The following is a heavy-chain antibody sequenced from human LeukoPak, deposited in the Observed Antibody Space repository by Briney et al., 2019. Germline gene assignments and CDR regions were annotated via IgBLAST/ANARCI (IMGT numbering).Heavy chain of an antibody. V-gene: IGHV4-34*01. D-gene: IGHD3-3*01. J-gene: IGHJ5*02. CDR3: ARGLTYYDFWSGYRAGGNWFDP. CDR1: GGSFSGYY. Sequence: PSETPSLTCAVYGGSFSGYYWSWIRQPPGKGLEWIGEINHSGSTNYNPSLKSRVTISVDTSKNQFSLKLSSVTAADTAVYYCARGLTYYDFWSGYRAGGNWFDPWGQGTLVTVSS. CDR2: INHSGST.